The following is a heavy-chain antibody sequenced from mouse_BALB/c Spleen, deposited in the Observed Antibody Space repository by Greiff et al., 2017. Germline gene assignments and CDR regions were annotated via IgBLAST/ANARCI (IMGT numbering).Heavy chain of an antibody. CDR1: GFSLTSYG. CDR2: IWAGGST. D-gene: IGHD4-1*01. Sequence: VKLMESGPGLVAPSQSLSITCTVSGFSLTSYGVHWVRQPPGKGLEWLGVIWAGGSTNYNSALMSRLSISKDNSKSQVFLKMNSLQTDDTAMYYCAREGGTSFAYWGQGTLVTVSA. V-gene: IGHV2-9*02. J-gene: IGHJ3*01. CDR3: AREGGTSFAY.